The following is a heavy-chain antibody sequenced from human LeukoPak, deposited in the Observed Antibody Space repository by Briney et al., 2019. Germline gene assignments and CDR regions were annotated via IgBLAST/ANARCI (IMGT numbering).Heavy chain of an antibody. V-gene: IGHV3-15*01. Sequence: GGSLRLSCAASGFTFSNAWMSWVRQAPGKGLEWVGRIKSKTDGGTTDYAAPVKGRFTISRDDSKNTLYLQMNSLKTGDTAVYYCTIDPTGTLFDYWGQGTLVTVSS. CDR3: TIDPTGTLFDY. D-gene: IGHD1-14*01. CDR2: IKSKTDGGTT. J-gene: IGHJ4*02. CDR1: GFTFSNAW.